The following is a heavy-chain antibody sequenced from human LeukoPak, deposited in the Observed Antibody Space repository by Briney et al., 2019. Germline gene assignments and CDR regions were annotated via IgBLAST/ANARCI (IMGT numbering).Heavy chain of an antibody. V-gene: IGHV1-18*01. CDR1: GYTFTSYG. CDR3: ARGNVLLWFGELLNGGNWFDP. CDR2: ISAYNGNI. D-gene: IGHD3-10*01. J-gene: IGHJ5*02. Sequence: GASVKVSCKASGYTFTSYGISWVRQAPGQGLEWMGWISAYNGNINYAQKLQGRVTMTTDTSTSTAYMELRGLRSDDTAVYYCARGNVLLWFGELLNGGNWFDPWGQGTLVTVSS.